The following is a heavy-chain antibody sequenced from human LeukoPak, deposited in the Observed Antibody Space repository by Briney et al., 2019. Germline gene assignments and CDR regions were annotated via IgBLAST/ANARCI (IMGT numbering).Heavy chain of an antibody. V-gene: IGHV3-23*01. Sequence: AGGSLRLSCAASGLTFSSYAMSWVRQAPGKGLEWVSVISGSGESTYYADSVKGRFTISRDKSQNTMYLQMNSLRADDTAVYYCAKAASSSWPSYYYGMDVWGQGTTVTVSS. CDR3: AKAASSSWPSYYYGMDV. CDR1: GLTFSSYA. J-gene: IGHJ6*02. D-gene: IGHD6-13*01. CDR2: ISGSGEST.